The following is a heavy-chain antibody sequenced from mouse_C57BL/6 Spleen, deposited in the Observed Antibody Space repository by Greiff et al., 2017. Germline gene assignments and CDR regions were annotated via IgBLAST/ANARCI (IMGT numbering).Heavy chain of an antibody. V-gene: IGHV1-9*01. CDR2: ILPGSGSS. D-gene: IGHD2-4*01. CDR1: GYTFTGYW. Sequence: VKLVESGAELMKPGASVKLSCKATGYTFTGYWIEWVKQRPGHGLEWIGEILPGSGSSNSNEKFKGKATFTADTSSNTAYMQLSSLTTEDSAIYYCARFNYDYDWFAYWGQGTLVTVSA. CDR3: ARFNYDYDWFAY. J-gene: IGHJ3*01.